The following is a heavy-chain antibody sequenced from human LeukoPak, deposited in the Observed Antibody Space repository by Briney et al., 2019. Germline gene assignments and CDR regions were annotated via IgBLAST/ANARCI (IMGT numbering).Heavy chain of an antibody. Sequence: SETLSLTCAVSGVSLRGYYWSWIRQSPEKGLEWIGEVNHEGDSIYSPSLKSRLTVSVDMSKNQFSLNLRSVTAADTAVYFCARGSNYVSDYYFDVWGKGTTVIVSS. CDR2: VNHEGDS. CDR3: ARGSNYVSDYYFDV. CDR1: GVSLRGYY. J-gene: IGHJ6*03. V-gene: IGHV4-34*01. D-gene: IGHD4-11*01.